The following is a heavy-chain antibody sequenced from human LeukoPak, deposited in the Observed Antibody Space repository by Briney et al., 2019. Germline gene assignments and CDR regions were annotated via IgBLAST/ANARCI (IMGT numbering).Heavy chain of an antibody. V-gene: IGHV3-11*04. CDR2: ISSSSSTI. CDR3: LRYPGQGVRGYYMDV. D-gene: IGHD2-15*01. CDR1: GFTFSDYY. J-gene: IGHJ6*03. Sequence: GGSLRLSCAASGFTFSDYYMSWIRQAPGKGLEWVSYISSSSSTIYYADSVKGRFTIGRDDSKNTLYLQMNSLRPEDTAVYYCLRYPGQGVRGYYMDVWGKGTTVTVSS.